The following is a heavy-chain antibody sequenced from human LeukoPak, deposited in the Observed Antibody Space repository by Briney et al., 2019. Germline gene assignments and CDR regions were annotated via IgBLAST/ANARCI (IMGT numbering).Heavy chain of an antibody. D-gene: IGHD3-22*01. V-gene: IGHV3-30-3*01. CDR3: ARFDDSSGSDY. J-gene: IGHJ4*02. CDR2: MSYDGNNK. Sequence: GGSLRLSCTASGFTFNFHAMHWVRQAPGKGLEWVALMSYDGNNKYYADSVKGRFTISRDNSKNILYLRMNSLSAADTAVYYCARFDDSSGSDYWGQGTLVTVSS. CDR1: GFTFNFHA.